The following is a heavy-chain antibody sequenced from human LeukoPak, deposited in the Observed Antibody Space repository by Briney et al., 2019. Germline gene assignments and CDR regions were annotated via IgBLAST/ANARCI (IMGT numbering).Heavy chain of an antibody. V-gene: IGHV3-33*01. CDR3: ASYDSSGYDY. CDR2: IWYDGSNK. D-gene: IGHD3-22*01. J-gene: IGHJ4*02. Sequence: PGGSLRLSCAASGFTFSSYGMHWVRQAPGKGLEWVAAIWYDGSNKYYADSVKGRFTISRDNSKNTLYLQMNSLRAEDTAVYYCASYDSSGYDYWGQGTLVTVSS. CDR1: GFTFSSYG.